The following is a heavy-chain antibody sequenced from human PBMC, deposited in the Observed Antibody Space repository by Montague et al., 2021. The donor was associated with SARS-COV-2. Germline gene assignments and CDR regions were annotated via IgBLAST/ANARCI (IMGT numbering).Heavy chain of an antibody. CDR1: GGSINYYY. CDR3: ARVGNYLGVY. Sequence: SETLSLTCTVSGGSINYYYWHWLRQSAAKGLEWIGRIYSSGNANYSPSLKSRVTMSVDTSQNQFSLKLNSLTAADTAVYYCARVGNYLGVYWGQGILVTVSS. CDR2: IYSSGNA. V-gene: IGHV4-4*07. J-gene: IGHJ4*02. D-gene: IGHD3-10*01.